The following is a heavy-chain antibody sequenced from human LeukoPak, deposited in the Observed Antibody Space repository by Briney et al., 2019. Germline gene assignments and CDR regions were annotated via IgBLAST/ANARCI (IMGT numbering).Heavy chain of an antibody. J-gene: IGHJ5*02. CDR3: AREGYSAYDPFDP. V-gene: IGHV4-34*01. Sequence: SETLSLTCAVYGGSFSGYYWSWIRQPPGKGLEWIGEINHSGSTNYNPSLKSRVTISVDTSKNQFSLKLSSVTAADTAVYYCAREGYSAYDPFDPWGQGTLVTVSS. CDR2: INHSGST. D-gene: IGHD5-12*01. CDR1: GGSFSGYY.